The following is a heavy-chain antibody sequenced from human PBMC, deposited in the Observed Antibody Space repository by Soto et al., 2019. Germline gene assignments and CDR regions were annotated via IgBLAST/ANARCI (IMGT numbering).Heavy chain of an antibody. V-gene: IGHV3-30-3*01. CDR2: MSYDGSTK. D-gene: IGHD4-4*01. J-gene: IGHJ6*02. CDR1: GFTFSSYT. CDR3: ARATDYRENYYYYYGLDV. Sequence: QVQLVESGGGVVQPGRSLRLSCAASGFTFSSYTMHWVRQAQGKGLEWVAVMSYDGSTKYYADSVKGRFTISRDNSKNTLYLQVNSLRTEDTAVYYCARATDYRENYYYYYGLDVWGQGTTVTVSS.